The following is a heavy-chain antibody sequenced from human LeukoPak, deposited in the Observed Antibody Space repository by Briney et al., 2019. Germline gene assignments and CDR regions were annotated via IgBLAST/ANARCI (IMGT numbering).Heavy chain of an antibody. V-gene: IGHV4-59*01. Sequence: SETLSLTCTVSGGSISSYYWSWIRPPPGKGLDWVGCIYYFGSTNYHRSHKSPVTISVDTSKIQFSLKLSSVTAADTAVYYCARVLYYYDSSGYYGQGYYFDYWGQGTLVTVSS. CDR1: GGSISSYY. CDR3: ARVLYYYDSSGYYGQGYYFDY. D-gene: IGHD3-22*01. J-gene: IGHJ4*02. CDR2: IYYFGST.